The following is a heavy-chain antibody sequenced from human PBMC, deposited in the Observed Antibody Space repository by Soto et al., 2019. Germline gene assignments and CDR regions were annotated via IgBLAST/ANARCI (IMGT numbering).Heavy chain of an antibody. Sequence: SQTLSLTCAISGDSVSSNSAAWNWIRQSPSRGLEWLGRTYYRSKWYNDYAVSVKSRITINPDTSKNQFSLQLNSVTPKDTGVYYCARQDIVVIPAAGAYYSYGMDVWGQGTTVTVSS. J-gene: IGHJ6*01. CDR1: GDSVSSNSAA. CDR3: ARQDIVVIPAAGAYYSYGMDV. CDR2: TYYRSKWYN. D-gene: IGHD2-2*01. V-gene: IGHV6-1*01.